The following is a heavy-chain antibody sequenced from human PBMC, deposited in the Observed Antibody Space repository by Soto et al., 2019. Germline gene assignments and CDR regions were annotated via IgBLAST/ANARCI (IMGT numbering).Heavy chain of an antibody. CDR3: ARWGGGVVVPAAIRFGGSNYYFDY. CDR1: GYTFTGYY. J-gene: IGHJ4*02. V-gene: IGHV1-2*04. Sequence: ASVKVSCKASGYTFTGYYMHWVRQAPGQGLEWMGWINPNSGGTNYAQKFQGWVTMTRDTSISTAYMELSRLRSDDTAVYYCARWGGGVVVPAAIRFGGSNYYFDYWGQGTLVTVSS. CDR2: INPNSGGT. D-gene: IGHD2-2*02.